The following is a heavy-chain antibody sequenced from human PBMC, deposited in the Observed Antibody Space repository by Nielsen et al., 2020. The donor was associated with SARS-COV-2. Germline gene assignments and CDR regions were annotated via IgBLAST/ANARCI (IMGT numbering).Heavy chain of an antibody. V-gene: IGHV3-74*01. CDR3: ARGGQYQLHAPFDY. CDR1: GFTFSGYG. CDR2: INSDGSSR. Sequence: GESLKIACAASGFTFSGYGMHWVSQAPGKGLVWVSRINSDGSSRSYADSAKGRFTISRDNAKNTLYLQMNSLRAEDTAVYYCARGGQYQLHAPFDYWGQGTLVTVSS. J-gene: IGHJ4*02. D-gene: IGHD2-2*01.